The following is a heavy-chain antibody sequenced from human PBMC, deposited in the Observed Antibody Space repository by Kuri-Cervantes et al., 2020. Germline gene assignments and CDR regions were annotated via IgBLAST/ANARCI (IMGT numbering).Heavy chain of an antibody. CDR2: IWYDGSNK. J-gene: IGHJ4*02. CDR1: GFTFSSYG. V-gene: IGHV3-33*01. Sequence: GESLKISCAASGFTFSSYGMHWVRQAPGEGLEWVAVIWYDGSNKYYADSVKGRFTISRDNSKNTLYLQMNSLRAEDTAVYYCARAGEAHTSGWNFDSWGQGTLVTVSS. CDR3: ARAGEAHTSGWNFDS. D-gene: IGHD6-19*01.